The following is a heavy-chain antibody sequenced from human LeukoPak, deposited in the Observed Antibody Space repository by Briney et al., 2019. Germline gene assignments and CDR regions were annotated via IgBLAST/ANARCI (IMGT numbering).Heavy chain of an antibody. CDR2: IYYNGNT. Sequence: ASETLSLTCTVSGGSISSTPYYWAWLRQPPGKGLEWNGNIYYNGNTFYNPSLKSRVTISVDTSRNQFSLKLTSVTAADTAIYYCARLGPYTSGISPYWGQGTLVTVSS. V-gene: IGHV4-39*01. CDR3: ARLGPYTSGISPY. J-gene: IGHJ4*02. CDR1: GGSISSTPYY. D-gene: IGHD6-19*01.